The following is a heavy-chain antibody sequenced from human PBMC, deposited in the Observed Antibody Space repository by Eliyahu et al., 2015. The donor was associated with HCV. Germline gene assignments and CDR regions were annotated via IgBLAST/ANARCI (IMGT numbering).Heavy chain of an antibody. CDR3: AHLSTVTAGGGIDY. CDR2: IYWDXDK. J-gene: IGHJ4*02. V-gene: IGHV2-5*02. D-gene: IGHD4-11*01. CDR1: GFSLSTSGVG. Sequence: QITLKESGPTLVKPTQTLTLTCTFSGFSLSTSGVGVVWIRQPPGKALEWLVFIYWDXDKRYSPSLKSRLTITKDSSKNQVVLTMTNMDPVDTATYYCAHLSTVTAGGGIDYWGQGTLVTVSS.